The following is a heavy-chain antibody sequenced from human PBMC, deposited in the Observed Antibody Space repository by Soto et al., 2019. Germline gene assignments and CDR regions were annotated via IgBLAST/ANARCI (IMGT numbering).Heavy chain of an antibody. CDR3: ARDRLGATGDY. V-gene: IGHV1-18*01. Sequence: SVKVSCKASGYTFTSYGISWVRQAPGQGLEWMGWISAYNANTNYAQKLQGRVTMTTDTSTSTAYMELRSLGSDDTAVYFCARDRLGATGDYWGQGTLVTVSS. D-gene: IGHD1-26*01. CDR1: GYTFTSYG. J-gene: IGHJ4*02. CDR2: ISAYNANT.